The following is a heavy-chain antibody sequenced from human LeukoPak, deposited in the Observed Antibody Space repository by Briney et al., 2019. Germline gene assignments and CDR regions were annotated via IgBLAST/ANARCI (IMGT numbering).Heavy chain of an antibody. J-gene: IGHJ4*02. CDR3: ARKNYYGSGSFDY. CDR2: IYYSGST. V-gene: IGHV4-39*01. CDR1: GGSISSSSYY. D-gene: IGHD3-10*01. Sequence: PSEILSLTCTVSGGSISSSSYYWGWIRQPPGKGLEWIGSIYYSGSTYYNPSLKSRVTISVDTSKNQFSLKLSSVTAADTAVYYCARKNYYGSGSFDYWGQRTLVTVSS.